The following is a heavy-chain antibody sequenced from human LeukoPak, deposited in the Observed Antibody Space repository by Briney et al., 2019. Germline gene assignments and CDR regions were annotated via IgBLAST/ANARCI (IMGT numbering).Heavy chain of an antibody. CDR3: ARGGSMVRGIHYYGMDV. CDR1: GGSISSGDYY. V-gene: IGHV4-30-4*01. J-gene: IGHJ6*04. D-gene: IGHD3-10*01. Sequence: KSSETLSLTRTVSGGSISSGDYYWSWIRQPPGKGLEWIGYIYYSGSTNYNPSLKSRVTISVDTSKDQFSLKLSSVTAADTAVYYCARGGSMVRGIHYYGMDVWGKGTTVTVSS. CDR2: IYYSGST.